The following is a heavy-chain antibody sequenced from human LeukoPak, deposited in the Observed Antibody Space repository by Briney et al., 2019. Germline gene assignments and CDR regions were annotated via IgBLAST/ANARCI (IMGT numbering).Heavy chain of an antibody. D-gene: IGHD3-22*01. J-gene: IGHJ3*02. Sequence: QPGGSLRLSCAVSGFTFSSYAMSWVRQAPGKGLEWVSAIRGSGGSTYYADSMKGRFTISRDNYKNTLYLQMNSLRAEDTAVYYCAKDRSDTAKHAFDIWGQGTMVTVSS. CDR1: GFTFSSYA. V-gene: IGHV3-23*01. CDR3: AKDRSDTAKHAFDI. CDR2: IRGSGGST.